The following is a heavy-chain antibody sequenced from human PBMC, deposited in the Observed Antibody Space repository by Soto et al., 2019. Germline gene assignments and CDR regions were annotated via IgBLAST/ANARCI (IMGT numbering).Heavy chain of an antibody. CDR2: IYYIGST. V-gene: IGHV4-31*03. D-gene: IGHD3-10*01. J-gene: IGHJ3*02. Sequence: SETLSLTCTVSGGSISSGGYYWSWIRQHPGKGLEWIGYIYYIGSTYYNPSLKSRVSISVDTSKNQFSLKLSSVTAADTAVYYCARFYMVRGVMGAFDIWGQGTMVTVSS. CDR1: GGSISSGGYY. CDR3: ARFYMVRGVMGAFDI.